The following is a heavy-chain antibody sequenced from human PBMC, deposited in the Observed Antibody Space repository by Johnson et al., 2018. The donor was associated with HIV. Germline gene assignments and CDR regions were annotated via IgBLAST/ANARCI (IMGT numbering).Heavy chain of an antibody. CDR3: AQDQYGAGSYDKGNAFDI. Sequence: EVQLVESGGGLVQPGRSPRLSCAASPFTFSSYSMNCVRQAPGNGLELVGQVNPNGGSTYLIDSGKDRFTISRDNSKNTLYLQMNSLRAEDTAVYYCAQDQYGAGSYDKGNAFDIWGQGTMVTVSS. V-gene: IGHV3-25*04. CDR2: NPNGGST. J-gene: IGHJ3*02. D-gene: IGHD3-10*01. CDR1: PFTFSSYS.